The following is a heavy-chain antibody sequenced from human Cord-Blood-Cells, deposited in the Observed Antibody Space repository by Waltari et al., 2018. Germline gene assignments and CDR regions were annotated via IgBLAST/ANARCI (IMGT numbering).Heavy chain of an antibody. J-gene: IGHJ6*03. CDR3: ARDEYSSSYYYYYMDV. V-gene: IGHV1-3*01. D-gene: IGHD6-6*01. Sequence: QVQLVQSGAEVKKPGASVQVSCKASGYTFTSYAMHWVRQAPGQRLEWMGWINAGNGNTKYSQKFQGRGTITRETSASTAYMELSSLRSEDTAVYYCARDEYSSSYYYYYMDVWGKGTTVTVSS. CDR1: GYTFTSYA. CDR2: INAGNGNT.